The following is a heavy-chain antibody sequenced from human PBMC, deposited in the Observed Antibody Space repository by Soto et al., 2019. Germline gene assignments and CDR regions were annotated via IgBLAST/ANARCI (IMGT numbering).Heavy chain of an antibody. Sequence: LRLSCAASRFTFSTYEMHWFRQAPGKGLEWVSYISTSGSTVYYADSVKGRFTVSRDNTRNSLYLQMDSLRDEDTALYYCVRYCGTTLCNGVATRTFDYWGQGTLVTVSS. V-gene: IGHV3-48*03. J-gene: IGHJ4*02. D-gene: IGHD5-12*01. CDR3: VRYCGTTLCNGVATRTFDY. CDR2: ISTSGSTV. CDR1: RFTFSTYE.